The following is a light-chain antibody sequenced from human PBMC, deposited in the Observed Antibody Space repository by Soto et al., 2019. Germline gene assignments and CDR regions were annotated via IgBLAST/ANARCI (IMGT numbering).Light chain of an antibody. J-gene: IGKJ4*01. V-gene: IGKV3-20*01. CDR1: QSVNGNY. Sequence: IVMTHSPATLSVSPAERATLSCRTGQSVNGNYFAWYQQKPGQAPRLLFYSASSRVTGIPARFTASGSGTDFTLTVSRLEPEDFAVYICQQYGKLPFTFGGGTKVDIK. CDR2: SAS. CDR3: QQYGKLPFT.